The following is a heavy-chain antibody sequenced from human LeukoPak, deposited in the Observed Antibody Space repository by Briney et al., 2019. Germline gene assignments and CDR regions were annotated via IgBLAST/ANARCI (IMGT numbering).Heavy chain of an antibody. Sequence: SETLSLTCAVYGGSFSGYYWSWIRQPPGKGLEWIGEINHSGSTNYNPSLKSRVTISVDTSKNQFSLKLSSVTAADTAVHYCARNPHASSSWYLYYYYYTYVWGKGTPVTVSS. CDR1: GGSFSGYY. V-gene: IGHV4-34*01. CDR2: INHSGST. CDR3: ARNPHASSSWYLYYYYYTYV. J-gene: IGHJ6*03. D-gene: IGHD6-13*01.